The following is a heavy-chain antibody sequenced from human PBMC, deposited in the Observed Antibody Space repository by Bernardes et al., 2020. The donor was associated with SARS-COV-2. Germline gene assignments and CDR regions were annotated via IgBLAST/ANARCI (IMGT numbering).Heavy chain of an antibody. V-gene: IGHV3-33*01. J-gene: IGHJ6*02. Sequence: GGSLRLSRAASGFTFSSYGMHWVRQAPGKGLEWVAVIWYDGSNKYYADSVKGRFTISRDNSKNTLYLQMNSLRAEDTAVYYCARSDSIVVVPAALLYYYGMDVWGQGTTVTVSS. CDR3: ARSDSIVVVPAALLYYYGMDV. CDR2: IWYDGSNK. D-gene: IGHD2-2*01. CDR1: GFTFSSYG.